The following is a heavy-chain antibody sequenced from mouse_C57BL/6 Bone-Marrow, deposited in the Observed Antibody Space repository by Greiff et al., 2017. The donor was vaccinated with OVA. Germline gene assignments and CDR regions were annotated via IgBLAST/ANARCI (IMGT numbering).Heavy chain of an antibody. CDR2: IRNKANGYTT. CDR1: GFTFTDYY. V-gene: IGHV7-3*01. J-gene: IGHJ2*01. CDR3: ARHSITTVFDY. Sequence: DVKLVESGGGLVQPGGSLSLSCAASGFTFTDYYMSWVRQPPGTALEWLGFIRNKANGYTTAYSASVKGRFTISRDNSQSILYLQMNALRAEDSATYYCARHSITTVFDYWGQGTTLTVSS. D-gene: IGHD1-1*01.